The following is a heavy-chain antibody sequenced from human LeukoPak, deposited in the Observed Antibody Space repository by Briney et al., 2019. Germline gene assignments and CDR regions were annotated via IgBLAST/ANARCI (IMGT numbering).Heavy chain of an antibody. CDR2: ISWGGAST. CDR3: ARDRGYYGSGSYNDY. J-gene: IGHJ4*02. Sequence: GGSLRLSCAVSGFTFDDYTMHWVRQAPGKGLEWVSLISWGGASTYYADSVKGRFTISRDNAKNSLYLQMNSLRAEDTAVYYCARDRGYYGSGSYNDYWGQGTLVTVSS. D-gene: IGHD3-10*01. V-gene: IGHV3-43*01. CDR1: GFTFDDYT.